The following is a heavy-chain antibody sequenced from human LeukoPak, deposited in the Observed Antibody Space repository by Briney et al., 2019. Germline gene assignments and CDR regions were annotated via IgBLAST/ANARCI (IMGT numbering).Heavy chain of an antibody. Sequence: SETLSLTCTVSGGSISSYYWSWIRQPPGKGLEWIGYIYYSGSTNYNPSLKSRVTISVDTSKNQFSLKLSSVTAADTAVYYCARGPKNTIAAAGIHYFDYWGQGTLVTVSS. CDR1: GGSISSYY. D-gene: IGHD6-13*01. CDR3: ARGPKNTIAAAGIHYFDY. J-gene: IGHJ4*02. V-gene: IGHV4-59*08. CDR2: IYYSGST.